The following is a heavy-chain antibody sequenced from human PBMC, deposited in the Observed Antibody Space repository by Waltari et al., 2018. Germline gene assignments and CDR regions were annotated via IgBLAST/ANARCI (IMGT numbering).Heavy chain of an antibody. J-gene: IGHJ4*02. V-gene: IGHV4-38-2*02. CDR2: IYHSGST. Sequence: QVQLQESGPGLVKPSETLSLTCPVSGYSISSGYSWGWIRQPPGKGLEWMGSIYHSGSTYYNPSLKSRVTISVDTSKNQFSLKLSSVTAADTAVYYCARDQGSVAGTGFDYWGQGTLVTVSS. CDR3: ARDQGSVAGTGFDY. D-gene: IGHD6-19*01. CDR1: GYSISSGYS.